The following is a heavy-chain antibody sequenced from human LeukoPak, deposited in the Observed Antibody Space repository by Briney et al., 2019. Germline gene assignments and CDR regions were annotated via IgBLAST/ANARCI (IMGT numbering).Heavy chain of an antibody. D-gene: IGHD3-10*01. J-gene: IGHJ3*02. Sequence: SETLSLTCTVSGGSISSYYWSWIRQPPGKGLEWIGYIYYSGSTNYNPSLKSRVTISVDTSKSQFSLKLSSVTAADTAVYYCATYYGTTRDAFDIWGQGTMVTVSS. CDR3: ATYYGTTRDAFDI. CDR1: GGSISSYY. V-gene: IGHV4-59*08. CDR2: IYYSGST.